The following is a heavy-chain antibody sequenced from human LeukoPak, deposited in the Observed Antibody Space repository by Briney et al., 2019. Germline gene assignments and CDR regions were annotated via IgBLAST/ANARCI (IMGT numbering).Heavy chain of an antibody. D-gene: IGHD1-26*01. CDR3: ARQIGWADAFDI. CDR1: GGSISSYS. Sequence: SQTLSLTSTVSGGSISSYSWSWIRQPPRKGLEWIGYIYYSGSTNYNPSLKSRVTISVDTSKHQFSLKLSSVTAADTAVYYCARQIGWADAFDIWGQGTMVTVSS. J-gene: IGHJ3*02. CDR2: IYYSGST. V-gene: IGHV4-59*08.